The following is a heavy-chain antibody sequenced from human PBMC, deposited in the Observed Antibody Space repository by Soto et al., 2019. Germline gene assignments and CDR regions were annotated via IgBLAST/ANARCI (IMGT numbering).Heavy chain of an antibody. J-gene: IGHJ4*02. CDR1: GFTFSSYG. CDR3: AKDPSSGYISIDY. D-gene: IGHD3-22*01. CDR2: ISYDGSNK. V-gene: IGHV3-30*18. Sequence: QVQLVESGGGVVQPGRSLRLSCAASGFTFSSYGMHWVRQAPGKGLEWVAVISYDGSNKYYADSVKGRFTISRDNSKNTLYLQMNSLRAEDTAVYYCAKDPSSGYISIDYRGQGTLVTVSS.